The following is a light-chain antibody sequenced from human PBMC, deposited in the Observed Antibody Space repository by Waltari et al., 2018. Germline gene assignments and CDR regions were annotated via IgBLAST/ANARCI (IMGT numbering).Light chain of an antibody. CDR1: ISNIGTNG. CDR2: YDS. Sequence: QPILTQPPSVSEAPRQTVTISCSGSISNIGTNGVSWYQQFPGKAPKLLIYYDSVLPTGRSDGFSASKSGTSASLAISGLQSDDEADYYCAVWDDSLNGVIFGGGTRLTVL. J-gene: IGLJ2*01. CDR3: AVWDDSLNGVI. V-gene: IGLV1-36*01.